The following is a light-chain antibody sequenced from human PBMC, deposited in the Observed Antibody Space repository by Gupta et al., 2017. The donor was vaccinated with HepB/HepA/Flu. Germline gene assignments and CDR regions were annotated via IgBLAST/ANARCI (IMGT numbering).Light chain of an antibody. J-gene: IGLJ2*01. CDR2: SKN. CDR3: SAWDDSLSGSGV. Sequence: QSVLTQPPSASGTPGQRVTISCSGSSSNIGSNYVYWYQQLPGTAPKLLIKSKNQRPSGVPDRFSCSTSCASASLVISGRRSEDEADYYWSAWDDSLSGSGVFGGGTKLTVL. CDR1: SSNIGSNY. V-gene: IGLV1-47*02.